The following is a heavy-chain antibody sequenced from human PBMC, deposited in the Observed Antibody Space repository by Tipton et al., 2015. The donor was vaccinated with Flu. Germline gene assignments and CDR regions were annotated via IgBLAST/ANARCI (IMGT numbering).Heavy chain of an antibody. J-gene: IGHJ4*02. Sequence: QLVQSGAEVKKPGESLKISCQGSGYTFATYWIAWVRQMPGKGLEWMGTIYPVDSDTRYSPSFQGQVTFSADKSLNTAYLQWSSLKASDTAIYYCVRQNCGGDCYPDFWGQGTLVTVSS. CDR2: IYPVDSDT. CDR3: VRQNCGGDCYPDF. V-gene: IGHV5-51*01. CDR1: GYTFATYW. D-gene: IGHD2-21*02.